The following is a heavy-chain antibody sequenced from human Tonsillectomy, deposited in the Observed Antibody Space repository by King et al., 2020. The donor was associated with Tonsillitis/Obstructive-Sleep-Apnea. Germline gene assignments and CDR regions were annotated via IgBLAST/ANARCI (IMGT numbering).Heavy chain of an antibody. CDR3: ARRGSSSWGYLKFFDY. CDR1: GGSISSSSYY. CDR2: IYYSGST. J-gene: IGHJ4*02. Sequence: QLQESGPGLVKPSETLSLTCTVSGGSISSSSYYWGWIRQPPGQGLEWIGSIYYSGSTYYNPSLKSRVTISVDTSKNQFSLKLSSVTAADTAVYYCARRGSSSWGYLKFFDYWGQGTLVTVSS. V-gene: IGHV4-39*01. D-gene: IGHD6-13*01.